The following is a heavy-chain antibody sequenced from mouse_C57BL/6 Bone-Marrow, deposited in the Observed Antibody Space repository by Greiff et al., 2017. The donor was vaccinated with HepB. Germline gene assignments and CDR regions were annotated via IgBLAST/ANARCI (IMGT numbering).Heavy chain of an antibody. V-gene: IGHV5-16*01. J-gene: IGHJ2*01. CDR1: GFTFSDYY. CDR2: INYDGSST. CDR3: ARVITTVVAYYFDY. D-gene: IGHD1-1*01. Sequence: DVKLVESEGGLVQPGSSMKLSCTASGFTFSDYYMAWVRQVPEKGLEWVANINYDGSSTYYLDSLKSRFIISRDNAKNILYLQMSSLKSEDTATYYCARVITTVVAYYFDYWGQGTTLTVSS.